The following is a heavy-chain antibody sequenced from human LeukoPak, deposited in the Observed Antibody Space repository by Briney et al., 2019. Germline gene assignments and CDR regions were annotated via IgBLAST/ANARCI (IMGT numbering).Heavy chain of an antibody. CDR1: GFTFSTYG. Sequence: PGGSLRLSCAASGFTFSTYGMHWLRQAPGKGLEGVAFIRYDGSNKYYADSVKGRFTISRDNTKNTLYLQMNSLRAEDTAVYYCAKLAYSSSSSVDYWGQGTLVTVSS. CDR2: IRYDGSNK. V-gene: IGHV3-30*02. D-gene: IGHD6-6*01. CDR3: AKLAYSSSSSVDY. J-gene: IGHJ4*02.